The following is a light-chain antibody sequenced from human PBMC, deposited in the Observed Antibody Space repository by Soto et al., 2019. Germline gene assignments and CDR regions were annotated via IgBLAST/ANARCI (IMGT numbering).Light chain of an antibody. Sequence: DIQMTQSPSSLSASGGDRVTITCRASQSISSYLNWYQQKPGKAPKLLIYAASSLQSGVPSRFSGSGSGTDFTLTISSLQPEDFATYYCQQSYSTLRTFGQGTKLEIK. CDR2: AAS. CDR1: QSISSY. J-gene: IGKJ2*01. V-gene: IGKV1-39*01. CDR3: QQSYSTLRT.